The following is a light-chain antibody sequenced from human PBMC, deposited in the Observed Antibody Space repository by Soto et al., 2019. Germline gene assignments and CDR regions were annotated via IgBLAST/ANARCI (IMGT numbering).Light chain of an antibody. V-gene: IGKV3-20*01. CDR3: QQYGGSPRT. J-gene: IGKJ1*01. CDR1: QSVSSNY. Sequence: EIVLTQSPGTLSFSPGERATLSWRASQSVSSNYLAWYQHKPGQAPRLLIYGTSSRATGIPDRFSGSGSGTDFTLTISSLEPEDFAVYYCQQYGGSPRTFGQGTKVDIK. CDR2: GTS.